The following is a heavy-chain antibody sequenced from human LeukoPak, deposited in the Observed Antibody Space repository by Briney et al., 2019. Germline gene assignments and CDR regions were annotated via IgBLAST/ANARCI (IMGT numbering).Heavy chain of an antibody. V-gene: IGHV4-59*01. D-gene: IGHD4-11*01. CDR3: AREWQYQFDY. Sequence: SGPTLVKPSETLSLTCTVSDGSISSYYWSWIRQPPGKGLEWIGDIYYSGPARYNPAIKSRVYISVDTSNNDFSLRLNSVTAADTAVYYCAREWQYQFDYWGQGSLVTVSS. CDR2: IYYSGPA. CDR1: DGSISSYY. J-gene: IGHJ4*02.